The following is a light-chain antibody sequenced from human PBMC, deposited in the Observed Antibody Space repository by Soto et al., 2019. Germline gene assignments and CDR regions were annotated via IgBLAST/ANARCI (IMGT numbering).Light chain of an antibody. CDR3: QQYKSFPPT. CDR1: QDINSW. CDR2: IAS. J-gene: IGKJ4*01. Sequence: DIQMTQSPSSVSASVGDRVTITCRASQDINSWLTWYQQKPGKAPKVLIYIASRLQPGVPSRFSGRGSGTDFSLTISNLQPEDFATYFCQQYKSFPPTFGGGTKVEIK. V-gene: IGKV1-12*01.